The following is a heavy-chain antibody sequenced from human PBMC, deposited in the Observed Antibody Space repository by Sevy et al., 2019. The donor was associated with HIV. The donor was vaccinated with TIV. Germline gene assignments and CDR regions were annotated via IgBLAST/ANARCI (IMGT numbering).Heavy chain of an antibody. D-gene: IGHD3-22*01. CDR2: IYPDDSET. CDR1: GYSFTSHW. Sequence: GESLKISCEGSGYSFTSHWIGWVRHMPGIGLEWMGIIYPDDSETRYSPSFQGQVTFSADKSISTAYLQWSSLKASDTAMYYCATSRSGYFDSSGYYIYWGQRTMVTVSS. J-gene: IGHJ4*02. CDR3: ATSRSGYFDSSGYYIY. V-gene: IGHV5-51*01.